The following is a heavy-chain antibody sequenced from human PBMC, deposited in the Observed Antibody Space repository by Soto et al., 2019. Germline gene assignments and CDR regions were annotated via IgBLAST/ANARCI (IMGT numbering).Heavy chain of an antibody. CDR2: FYDSGTS. D-gene: IGHD3-22*01. V-gene: IGHV4-30-4*01. J-gene: IGHJ6*02. CDR3: ARGTRDYFDTTGPGYGMDV. CDR1: GDSIIDVDYY. Sequence: PSETLSLTCTVSGDSIIDVDYYLICVRQTPREGLEWIGAFYDSGTSYYSPSLKSRMTISVDSSKNQFSLTLTSVTAADTAVYYCARGTRDYFDTTGPGYGMDVWGQGTTITVSS.